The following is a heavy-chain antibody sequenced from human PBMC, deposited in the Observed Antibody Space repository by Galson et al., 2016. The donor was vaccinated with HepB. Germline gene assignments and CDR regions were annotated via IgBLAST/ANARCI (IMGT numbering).Heavy chain of an antibody. CDR2: FYVGGNT. CDR1: GGSISSSGYY. CDR3: ATKGKEWLVHGYFDH. V-gene: IGHV4-39*01. Sequence: SETLSLTCNVSGGSISSSGYYWGWIRQPPGKELEWIGTFYVGGNTYYNPSLKGRVTISADTSKNEFSLKVTSVTAAETAIYYCATKGKEWLVHGYFDHWGQGTLVTVSS. D-gene: IGHD6-19*01. J-gene: IGHJ4*02.